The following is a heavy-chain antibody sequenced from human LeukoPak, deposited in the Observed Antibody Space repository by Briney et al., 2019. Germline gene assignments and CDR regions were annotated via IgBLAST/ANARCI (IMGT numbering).Heavy chain of an antibody. CDR1: GYTFTNYY. J-gene: IGHJ4*02. D-gene: IGHD3-10*01. CDR3: ARVARSIGLGDY. V-gene: IGHV1-46*01. CDR2: INPSGGST. Sequence: ASVKVSCKVSGYTFTNYYMHWVRQAPGQGLEWMGIINPSGGSTSYAQKFQGRVTMTRDTSTSTVYMELSSLRSEDTAVYYCARVARSIGLGDYWGQGTLVTVSS.